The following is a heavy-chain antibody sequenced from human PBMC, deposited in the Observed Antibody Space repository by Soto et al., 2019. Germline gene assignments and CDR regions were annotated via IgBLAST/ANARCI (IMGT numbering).Heavy chain of an antibody. J-gene: IGHJ4*02. CDR2: IYQSGST. V-gene: IGHV4-4*02. Sequence: QVQLQESGPGLVKPSGTLSLTCAVSGGSISSRNWWSWVRQPPGKGLEWIGEIYQSGSTNYNPCLISRITASFEQFNNPFLQALTPLSAADTAVYYCATDYGYDWKSVKGSALRVWGQGTLVTVSS. CDR3: ATDYGYDWKSVKGSALRV. D-gene: IGHD1-20*01. CDR1: GGSISSRNW.